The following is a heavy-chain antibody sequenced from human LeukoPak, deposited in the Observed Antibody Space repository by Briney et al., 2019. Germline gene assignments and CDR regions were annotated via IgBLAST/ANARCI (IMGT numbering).Heavy chain of an antibody. CDR1: GFTFSSYE. CDR3: ARSSGSGSYYKRIYYFDY. V-gene: IGHV3-48*03. J-gene: IGHJ4*02. Sequence: GGSLRLSCAASGFTFSSYEMNWVRQAPGKGLEWVSYISSSGSTIYYADPVKGRFTISRDNAKNSLYLQMNSLRAEDTAVYYCARSSGSGSYYKRIYYFDYWGQGTLVTVSS. D-gene: IGHD3-10*01. CDR2: ISSSGSTI.